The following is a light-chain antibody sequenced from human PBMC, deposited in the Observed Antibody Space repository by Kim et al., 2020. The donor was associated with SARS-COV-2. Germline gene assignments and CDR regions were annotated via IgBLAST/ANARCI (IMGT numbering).Light chain of an antibody. CDR2: EDT. J-gene: IGLJ3*02. CDR1: ALPNQY. V-gene: IGLV3-25*03. Sequence: SPGQTARSTCSGDALPNQYAYWFQKKPGQAPVLVIYEDTERPSGIPERFSGSTSGTTVTLTISGVQAEDEADYYCQSSDSSDTFWVFGGGTQLTVL. CDR3: QSSDSSDTFWV.